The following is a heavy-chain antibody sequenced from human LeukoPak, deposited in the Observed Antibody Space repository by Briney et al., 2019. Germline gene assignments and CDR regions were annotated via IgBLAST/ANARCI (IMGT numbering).Heavy chain of an antibody. CDR2: IYTSGST. J-gene: IGHJ3*02. CDR3: ARSTTVVTSGAFDI. V-gene: IGHV4-4*07. CDR1: GGSTSSYY. D-gene: IGHD4-23*01. Sequence: SETLSLTCTVSGGSTSSYYWSWIRQPAGKGLEWIGRIYTSGSTNYNPSLKSRVTMSVDTSKNQFSLKLSSVTAADTAVYYCARSTTVVTSGAFDIWGQGTMVTVSS.